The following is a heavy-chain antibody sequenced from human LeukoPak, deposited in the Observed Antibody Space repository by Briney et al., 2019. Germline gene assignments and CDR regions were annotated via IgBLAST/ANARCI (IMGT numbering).Heavy chain of an antibody. CDR3: ARGGSGSYPDPPLGY. CDR1: GFTFSSYA. J-gene: IGHJ4*02. D-gene: IGHD3-10*01. V-gene: IGHV3-21*01. CDR2: ISSSSSYI. Sequence: GGSLRLSCAASGFTFSSYAMSWVRQAPGKGLEWVSSISSSSSYIYYADSVKGRFTISRDNAKNSLYLQMNSLRAEDTAVYYCARGGSGSYPDPPLGYWGQGTLVTVSS.